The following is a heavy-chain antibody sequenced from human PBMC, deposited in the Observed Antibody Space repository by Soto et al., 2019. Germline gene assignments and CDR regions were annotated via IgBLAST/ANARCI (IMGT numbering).Heavy chain of an antibody. Sequence: QITLKESGPTLVKPTQTLTLTCTFSGFSLSTSGVGVGWIRQPPGKALEWLALIYWDDDKRYSPSLNSRLTITNDTSKIQMVLTITTMHPVDTDTDYCAHRSYCSGGSYAQPGNDFDIWGRGTTVTVS. D-gene: IGHD2-15*01. CDR3: AHRSYCSGGSYAQPGNDFDI. V-gene: IGHV2-5*02. J-gene: IGHJ3*02. CDR2: IYWDDDK. CDR1: GFSLSTSGVG.